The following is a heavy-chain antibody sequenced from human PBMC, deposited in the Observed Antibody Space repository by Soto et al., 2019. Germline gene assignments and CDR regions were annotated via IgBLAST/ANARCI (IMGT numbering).Heavy chain of an antibody. J-gene: IGHJ6*02. V-gene: IGHV3-23*01. CDR2: TDGSSATT. CDR3: ARDRRPSIYSGLAV. Sequence: EVQLLESGGGLVQPGGSLRLSCAASGFTLSDYAMSWVRQAPGKGLEWVSATDGSSATTNYADSVKGRFTISRDNSKNTLFLHMSGLRAEDTAVYYCARDRRPSIYSGLAVWGQGTTVIVSS. CDR1: GFTLSDYA. D-gene: IGHD2-2*01.